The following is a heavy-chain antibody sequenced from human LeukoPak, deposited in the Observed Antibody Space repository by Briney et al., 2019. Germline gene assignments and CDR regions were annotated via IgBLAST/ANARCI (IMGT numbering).Heavy chain of an antibody. CDR3: ASTREAKDYYHYGMDV. J-gene: IGHJ6*02. CDR2: ISAYNGNT. CDR1: GYTFTSYG. V-gene: IGHV1-18*01. Sequence: ASVKVSCKASGYTFTSYGINWVRQAPGQGLEWMGWISAYNGNTHYAQKLQGRVTMTTDTSTSTAYMDLRSLRSDDTAVYYCASTREAKDYYHYGMDVWGQGTTVTVSS.